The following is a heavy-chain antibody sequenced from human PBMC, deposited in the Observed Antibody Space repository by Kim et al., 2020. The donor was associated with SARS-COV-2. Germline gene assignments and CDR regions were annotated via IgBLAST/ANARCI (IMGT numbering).Heavy chain of an antibody. D-gene: IGHD4-17*01. Sequence: GGSLRLSCAASGFTFSSYSMNWVRQAPGKGLEWVSSISSSSSYIYYADSVKGRFTISRDNAKNSLYLQMNSLRAEDTAVYYCARDWADDYGDYPTYYYYMDVWGKGTTVTVSS. CDR2: ISSSSSYI. CDR3: ARDWADDYGDYPTYYYYMDV. CDR1: GFTFSSYS. J-gene: IGHJ6*03. V-gene: IGHV3-21*01.